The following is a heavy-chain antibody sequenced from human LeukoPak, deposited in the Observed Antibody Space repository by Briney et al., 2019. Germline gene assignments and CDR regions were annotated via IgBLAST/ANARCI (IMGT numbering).Heavy chain of an antibody. V-gene: IGHV3-23*01. CDR1: GFPFSVYE. CDR2: ISGSGGST. CDR3: ANLYSSSWYAAH. D-gene: IGHD6-13*01. Sequence: GGSLRLSCAVSGFPFSVYEMNWVRQAPGKGLEWVSAISGSGGSTYYADSVKGRFTISRDNSKNTLYLQMNSLRAEDTAVYYCANLYSSSWYAAHWGQGTLVTVSS. J-gene: IGHJ4*02.